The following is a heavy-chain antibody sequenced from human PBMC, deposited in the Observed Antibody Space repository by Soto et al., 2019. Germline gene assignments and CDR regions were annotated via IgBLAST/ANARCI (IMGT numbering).Heavy chain of an antibody. CDR3: ARGVPPFDY. V-gene: IGHV1-18*01. Sequence: QVQLVQSGAEVKKPGASVKVSCKASGYTFSSYFISWVRQAPGQGLEWMGWISAYNGNTNYAQNLQGRVTMTTDTSTSTANMKLRGLRSDATPVYYGARGVPPFDYWGQGTRATVSS. CDR2: ISAYNGNT. J-gene: IGHJ4*02. CDR1: GYTFSSYF.